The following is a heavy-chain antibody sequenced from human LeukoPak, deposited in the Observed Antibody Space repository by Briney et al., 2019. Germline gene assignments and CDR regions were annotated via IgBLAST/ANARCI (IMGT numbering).Heavy chain of an antibody. CDR3: ARGTSPYYDSSGYYRLDP. V-gene: IGHV1-69*06. Sequence: GASVKVSCKASGGTFSSYAISWVRQAPGQGLEWMGGIIPIFGTANYAQKFQGRVTITADKSTSTAYMELSSLRSEDTAVYYCARGTSPYYDSSGYYRLDPWGQGTLVTVSS. D-gene: IGHD3-22*01. CDR2: IIPIFGTA. CDR1: GGTFSSYA. J-gene: IGHJ5*02.